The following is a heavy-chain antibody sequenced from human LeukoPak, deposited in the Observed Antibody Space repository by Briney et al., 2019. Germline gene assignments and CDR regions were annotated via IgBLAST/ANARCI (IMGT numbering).Heavy chain of an antibody. CDR1: GFTFSSYA. J-gene: IGHJ4*02. Sequence: PGASLRLSCAASGFTFSSYAMSWVRQAPGKGLEWVSAIGGSGGSTYYADSVKGRFTISRDNSKNTLYLQMNSLRAEDTAVYYCAKQKPTNYDFWSGYWFDYWGQGTLVTVSS. D-gene: IGHD3-3*01. CDR2: IGGSGGST. CDR3: AKQKPTNYDFWSGYWFDY. V-gene: IGHV3-23*01.